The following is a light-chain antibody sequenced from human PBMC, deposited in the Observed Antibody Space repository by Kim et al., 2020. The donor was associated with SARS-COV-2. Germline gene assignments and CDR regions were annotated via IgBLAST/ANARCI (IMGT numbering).Light chain of an antibody. J-gene: IGKJ1*01. CDR1: QSISSY. Sequence: ASVGDRVTITCRASQSISSYLNWYQQKPGKAPKLLIYAASSLQSGVPSRFSGSGSGTDFTLTISSLQPEDFATYYCQQSYSTLVTFGQGTKVDIK. V-gene: IGKV1-39*01. CDR2: AAS. CDR3: QQSYSTLVT.